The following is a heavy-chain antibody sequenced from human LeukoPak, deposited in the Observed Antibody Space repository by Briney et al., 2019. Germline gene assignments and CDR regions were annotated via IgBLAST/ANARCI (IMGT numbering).Heavy chain of an antibody. CDR2: IIPNNGGT. CDR1: GYTFTDYY. J-gene: IGHJ4*02. Sequence: GASVKVSCKASGYTFTDYYIHWLRQARGQGLEWMGWIIPNNGGTNYAPKFRGRVTMTRDTSISTAYMELSRLRSDDTAVYYCARGLSIEGYNFSYWGQGTLVTVSS. V-gene: IGHV1-2*02. D-gene: IGHD5-24*01. CDR3: ARGLSIEGYNFSY.